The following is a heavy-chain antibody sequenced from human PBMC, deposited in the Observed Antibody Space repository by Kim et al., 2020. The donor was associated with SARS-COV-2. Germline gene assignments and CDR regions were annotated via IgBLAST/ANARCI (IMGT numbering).Heavy chain of an antibody. J-gene: IGHJ4*02. Sequence: ASVKVSCKASGYTFTGYYMHWVRQAPGQGLEWMGWINPNSGGTNYAQKFQGRVTMTRDTSISTAYMELSRLRSDDTAVYYCAQILGYCSSTSCPLDYWGQGTLVTVSS. V-gene: IGHV1-2*02. CDR1: GYTFTGYY. CDR2: INPNSGGT. D-gene: IGHD2-2*01. CDR3: AQILGYCSSTSCPLDY.